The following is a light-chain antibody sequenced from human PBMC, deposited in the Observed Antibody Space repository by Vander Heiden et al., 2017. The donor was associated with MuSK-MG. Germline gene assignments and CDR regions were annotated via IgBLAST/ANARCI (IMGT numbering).Light chain of an antibody. J-gene: IGKJ5*01. CDR2: AAS. CDR1: QGISSN. Sequence: DIQMTQSPSSVSASVGDRVTITCRASQGISSNLAWYQQKVGKAPKLLIYAASSLQRGVPARFSGGGSGTEFSLTISSLQPEDFATYYCQQANNFPITFGQGTRLEMK. CDR3: QQANNFPIT. V-gene: IGKV1-12*01.